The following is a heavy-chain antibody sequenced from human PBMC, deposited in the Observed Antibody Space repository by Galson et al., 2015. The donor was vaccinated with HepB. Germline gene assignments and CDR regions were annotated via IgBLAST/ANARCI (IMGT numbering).Heavy chain of an antibody. CDR1: GGTFSSYA. CDR2: IIPIFGTA. D-gene: IGHD5-12*01. J-gene: IGHJ6*02. V-gene: IGHV1-69*13. Sequence: SVKVSCKASGGTFSSYAISWVRQAPGQGLEWMGGIIPIFGTANYAQKFQGRVTITADESTSTAYMELSSLRSEDTAVCYCARGPGGYDSPFYYYYGMDVWGQGTTVTVSS. CDR3: ARGPGGYDSPFYYYYGMDV.